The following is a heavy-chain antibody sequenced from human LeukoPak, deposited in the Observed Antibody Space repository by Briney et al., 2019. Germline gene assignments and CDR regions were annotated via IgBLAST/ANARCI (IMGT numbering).Heavy chain of an antibody. CDR2: IRYDGSIK. J-gene: IGHJ4*02. CDR3: AKEGRYGSGSYYIGYCDS. Sequence: PGGSLRLSCAASGFTFGNYGMRWVRQAPGKGLEWVAFIRYDGSIKYYADSVKGRFTVSRDSSRNMLYMQMNSLRAEDTAVYYCAKEGRYGSGSYYIGYCDSWGQGTLVTVSS. V-gene: IGHV3-30*02. CDR1: GFTFGNYG. D-gene: IGHD3-10*01.